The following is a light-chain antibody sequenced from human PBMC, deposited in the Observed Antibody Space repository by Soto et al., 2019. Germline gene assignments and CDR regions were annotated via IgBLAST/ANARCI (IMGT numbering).Light chain of an antibody. J-gene: IGKJ1*01. CDR3: QHYGTSPLT. Sequence: EFVLTQSQGTLSLSPGERATLYCRASESPSSSYFAWYQQKPGQAPRLLIYGVSSMATGIPDRCSGSWSGTHFTLTITILEPADLEVYFCQHYGTSPLTFCQGTKVEIK. CDR1: ESPSSSY. V-gene: IGKV3-20*01. CDR2: GVS.